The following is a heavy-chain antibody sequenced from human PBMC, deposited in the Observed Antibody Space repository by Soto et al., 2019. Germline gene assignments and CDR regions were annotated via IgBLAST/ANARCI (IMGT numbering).Heavy chain of an antibody. V-gene: IGHV4-61*08. D-gene: IGHD1-26*01. CDR3: AMAGSYRYFDA. J-gene: IGHJ4*02. CDR2: TSSRGSA. CDR1: GGTVSRGGYS. Sequence: QVQLQESGPGLVTPSETLSLTCTVSGGTVSRGGYSWSWIRQPPGKGLEWIGYTSSRGSANYNPSLKSRIAISVDTAINHFSRKLTSVTSADTAVYYCAMAGSYRYFDAVGQGTLVTVSS.